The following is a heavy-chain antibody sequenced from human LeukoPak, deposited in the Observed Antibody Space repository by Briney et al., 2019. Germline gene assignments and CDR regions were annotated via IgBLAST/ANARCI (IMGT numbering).Heavy chain of an antibody. CDR2: MGGSGSST. Sequence: PGGSLRLSCAASGSTFKTYAMNWVRQVPGKGPEWVSSMGGSGSSTDYADSVKGRFTISRGNSKNTLYLQMNSLRAEDTALYYCAKDAQGLVRGGIYFDFWGQGSLVTVSS. CDR3: AKDAQGLVRGGIYFDF. D-gene: IGHD6-19*01. J-gene: IGHJ4*02. V-gene: IGHV3-23*01. CDR1: GSTFKTYA.